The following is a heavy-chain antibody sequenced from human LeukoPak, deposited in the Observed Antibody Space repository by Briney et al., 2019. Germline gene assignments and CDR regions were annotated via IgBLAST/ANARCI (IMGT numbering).Heavy chain of an antibody. Sequence: SETLSLTCAVYGGSFSGYYWSWIRQPPGKGLEWIGEINHSGSTSYNPSLKSRVTISVDTSKNQFSLKLSSVTAADTAVYYCARDGGTTVTSWFDPWGQGTLVTVSS. J-gene: IGHJ5*02. CDR1: GGSFSGYY. V-gene: IGHV4-34*01. CDR2: INHSGST. D-gene: IGHD4-17*01. CDR3: ARDGGTTVTSWFDP.